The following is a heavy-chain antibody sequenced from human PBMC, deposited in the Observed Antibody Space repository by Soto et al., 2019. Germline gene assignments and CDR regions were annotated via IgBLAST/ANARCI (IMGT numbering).Heavy chain of an antibody. CDR3: TTGRANYYDNSGYPETV. V-gene: IGHV3-15*01. D-gene: IGHD3-22*01. Sequence: GGSLRLSCAASGFTFTKAWMTWVRQAPGKGLEWVGRIKNKADGGTTDYAAPVKGRFTISRDDSRNTLYLQMNSLLTEDTAVYYCTTGRANYYDNSGYPETVWGQGTLVTVSS. J-gene: IGHJ4*02. CDR2: IKNKADGGTT. CDR1: GFTFTKAW.